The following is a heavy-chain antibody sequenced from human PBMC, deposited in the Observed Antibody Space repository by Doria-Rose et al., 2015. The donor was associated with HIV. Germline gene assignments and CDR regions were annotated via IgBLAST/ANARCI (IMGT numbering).Heavy chain of an antibody. CDR3: ARIKSSRWYHKYYFDF. Sequence: SGPVLVKPTETLTLTCTVSGVSLSSPGMGVSWIRQPPGKALEWLAHNFSDDERSYKTSLKSRLTIFRGTSKSQVVLTMTDMDPVDTATYYCARIKSSRWYHKYYFDFWGQGTLVIVSA. V-gene: IGHV2-26*01. CDR1: GVSLSSPGMG. D-gene: IGHD6-13*01. J-gene: IGHJ4*02. CDR2: NFSDDER.